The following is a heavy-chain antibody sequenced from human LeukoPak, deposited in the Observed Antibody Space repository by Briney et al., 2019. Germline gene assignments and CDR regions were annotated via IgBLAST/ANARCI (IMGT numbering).Heavy chain of an antibody. CDR1: GGTFSSYA. Sequence: SVKVSCKASGGTFSSYAISWVRQSPGQGLEWMGRIIPILGIANYAQKFQGRVTITADKSTSTAYMELSSLRSEDTAVYYCAREPVVAATPFDYWGQGTLVTVSS. J-gene: IGHJ4*02. CDR3: AREPVVAATPFDY. V-gene: IGHV1-69*04. D-gene: IGHD2-15*01. CDR2: IIPILGIA.